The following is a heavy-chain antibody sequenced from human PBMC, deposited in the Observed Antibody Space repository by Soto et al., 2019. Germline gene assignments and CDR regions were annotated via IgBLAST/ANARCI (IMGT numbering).Heavy chain of an antibody. CDR3: GRTHTGG. J-gene: IGHJ4*02. CDR2: ISGSEDRT. CDR1: GFSLRDHA. Sequence: GGSLRLSCAASGFSLRDHALSWVRQAAGGGLEWVSGISGSEDRTNYADFVRGRFIISKDRAKNTLYLDMSGLRVDDTAVYFCGRTHTGGWGQGTLVTVSS. D-gene: IGHD3-10*01. V-gene: IGHV3-23*01.